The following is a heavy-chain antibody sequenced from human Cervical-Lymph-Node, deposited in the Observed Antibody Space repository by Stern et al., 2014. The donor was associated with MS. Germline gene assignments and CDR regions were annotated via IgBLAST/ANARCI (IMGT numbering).Heavy chain of an antibody. D-gene: IGHD3-3*01. CDR2: INPNTGGT. Sequence: VQLEESGAEVKKPGASVKVSCKTSGYIFTGYYIHWVRQAPGQGLEWMAWINPNTGGTKYAQKFQVRVTMSRDTSISTAYVELSSLTSDDTAVYYCARDQRGITIFGVVTDYYYLGMDVWGQGTTVTVSS. CDR3: ARDQRGITIFGVVTDYYYLGMDV. V-gene: IGHV1-2*02. CDR1: GYIFTGYY. J-gene: IGHJ6*02.